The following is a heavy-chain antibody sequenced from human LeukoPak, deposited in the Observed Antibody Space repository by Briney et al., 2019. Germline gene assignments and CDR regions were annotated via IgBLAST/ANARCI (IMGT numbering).Heavy chain of an antibody. CDR3: AKWGSYYYDSSGYRGPYYFDY. V-gene: IGHV3-23*01. CDR1: GFTFSSYA. Sequence: GGSLRLSCAASGFTFSSYAMSWVRQAPGKGLEWVSAISGSGGSTYYADSVKGRFTISRDNSKNTLYLQMNSLRAEDTAVYYCAKWGSYYYDSSGYRGPYYFDYWGQGTLVTVSS. CDR2: ISGSGGST. D-gene: IGHD3-22*01. J-gene: IGHJ4*02.